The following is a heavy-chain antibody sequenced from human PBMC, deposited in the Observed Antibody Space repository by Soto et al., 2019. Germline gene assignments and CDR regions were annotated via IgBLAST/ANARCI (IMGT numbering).Heavy chain of an antibody. CDR2: IYYSGST. CDR1: GGSISSGGYY. J-gene: IGHJ4*02. V-gene: IGHV4-31*03. Sequence: QVQLQESGPGLVKPSQTLSLTCTVSGGSISSGGYYWSWIRQHLGKGLEWIGYIYYSGSTYYNPSLKSRVTISVDTSKNQFSLKLNSVTAADSAVYYCARGIVVVVAATPYFDYWGQGTLVTVSS. CDR3: ARGIVVVVAATPYFDY. D-gene: IGHD2-15*01.